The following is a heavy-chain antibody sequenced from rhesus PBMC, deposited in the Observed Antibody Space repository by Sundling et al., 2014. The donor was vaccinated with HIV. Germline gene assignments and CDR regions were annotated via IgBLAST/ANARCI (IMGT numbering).Heavy chain of an antibody. CDR2: ISYDGSEK. D-gene: IGHD6-31*01. J-gene: IGHJ6*01. CDR1: GFSLIDYG. CDR3: ARDGVTAAGPHGLDS. Sequence: EVQLVESGGGLAQPGGSLRLSCTASGFSLIDYGMHWVRQAPGKGLEWVSVISYDGSEKAYAESVKDRFTISRDNSKNQLYLHMNILKLDDTAVYFCARDGVTAAGPHGLDSWGQGVVVTVSS. V-gene: IGHV3-54*02.